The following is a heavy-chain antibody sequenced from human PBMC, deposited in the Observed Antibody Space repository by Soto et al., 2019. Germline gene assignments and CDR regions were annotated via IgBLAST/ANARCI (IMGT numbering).Heavy chain of an antibody. Sequence: ETLSLTCTVSGDSISTASYYWGWIRQPPGKGLEWIGSIYYSGSTYYNPSLKSRVTMSIDTSKNQFSLNLTSVTAADTALYYCARQVGTMKVVVITVFDYWGQGTLVTVSS. CDR3: ARQVGTMKVVVITVFDY. V-gene: IGHV4-39*01. D-gene: IGHD3-22*01. CDR2: IYYSGST. CDR1: GDSISTASYY. J-gene: IGHJ4*02.